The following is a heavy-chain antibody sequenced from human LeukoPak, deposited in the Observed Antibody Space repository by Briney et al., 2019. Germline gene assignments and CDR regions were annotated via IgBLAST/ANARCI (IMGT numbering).Heavy chain of an antibody. CDR3: AKGNSGSSYAEYFQY. V-gene: IGHV3-23*01. J-gene: IGHJ1*01. CDR2: ISGSGGST. D-gene: IGHD1-26*01. Sequence: GGSLRLSCAASGFTFSSNAMSWVRQAPGKGLEWVSAISGSGGSTFYADSVRGRFTISRDNSKNTLYLQMNSLRAEDTAVYYCAKGNSGSSYAEYFQYWGQGTLVTVSS. CDR1: GFTFSSNA.